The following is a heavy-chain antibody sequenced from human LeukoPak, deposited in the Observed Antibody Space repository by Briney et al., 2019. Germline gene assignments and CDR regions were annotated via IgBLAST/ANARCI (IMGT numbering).Heavy chain of an antibody. J-gene: IGHJ4*02. D-gene: IGHD1-1*01. Sequence: GGSLRLSCAASGFTFSSYSMNWVRQAPGKGLEWVSSISSSSSYIYYADSVKGRFTISRDNAKNSVYLQMISLRAEDTAVYYCARDNYRVFDYWGQGTLVTVSS. CDR1: GFTFSSYS. CDR3: ARDNYRVFDY. CDR2: ISSSSSYI. V-gene: IGHV3-21*06.